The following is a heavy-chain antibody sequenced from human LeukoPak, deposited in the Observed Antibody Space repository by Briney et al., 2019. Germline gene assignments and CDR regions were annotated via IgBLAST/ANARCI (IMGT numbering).Heavy chain of an antibody. V-gene: IGHV4-34*01. CDR3: AAIAVAGQALDAFDI. D-gene: IGHD6-19*01. J-gene: IGHJ3*02. CDR2: NYDSTST. Sequence: PPETLSLTCAVSRGSLSGYYWSWIRQPPGKGLEWIGENYDSTSTNYNPPLKSRVTMSLDTSKNRISLKLSSVTAADTAVYFCAAIAVAGQALDAFDIWRQGTMVTVSS. CDR1: RGSLSGYY.